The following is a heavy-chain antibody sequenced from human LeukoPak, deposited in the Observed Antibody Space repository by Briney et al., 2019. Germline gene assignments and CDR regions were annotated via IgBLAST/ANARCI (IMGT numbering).Heavy chain of an antibody. CDR3: ARLFRDSYGRNSSFDD. CDR1: GGTFSSYA. D-gene: IGHD6-13*01. J-gene: IGHJ4*02. V-gene: IGHV1-69*13. Sequence: SVKVSCKASGGTFSSYAISWVRQAPGQGLEWMGGIIPIFGTANYAQKFQGRVTITADESTSTAYMELRSLRSDDTAVYYCARLFRDSYGRNSSFDDWGQGTLVTVSS. CDR2: IIPIFGTA.